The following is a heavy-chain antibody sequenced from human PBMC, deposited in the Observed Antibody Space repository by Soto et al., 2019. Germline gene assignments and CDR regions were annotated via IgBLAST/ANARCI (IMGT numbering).Heavy chain of an antibody. V-gene: IGHV1-18*01. CDR1: GYTFTSYG. Sequence: ASVKVSCKASGYTFTSYGISWVRQAPGQGLEWMGWISAYNGNTNYSQRLQGRVTMTTDTSTSTAYMELRSLRSDDTAVYYCARTSIVVVPAALILDAFDIWGQGTMVTVSS. J-gene: IGHJ3*02. CDR3: ARTSIVVVPAALILDAFDI. CDR2: ISAYNGNT. D-gene: IGHD2-2*01.